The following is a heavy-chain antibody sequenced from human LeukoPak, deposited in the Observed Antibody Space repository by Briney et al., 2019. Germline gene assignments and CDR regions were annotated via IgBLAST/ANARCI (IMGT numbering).Heavy chain of an antibody. CDR2: ITSSGYDT. Sequence: GGSLRLSCAASGFTFSTYAMSWVRQAPGKGLELVSSITSSGYDTYYRDSVKGRFTISRDNSENTLYLQMNSLRPEDTAIYYCAKDSRETLAGTEDYWGRGTLVTVSS. CDR3: AKDSRETLAGTEDY. D-gene: IGHD6-19*01. CDR1: GFTFSTYA. J-gene: IGHJ4*02. V-gene: IGHV3-23*01.